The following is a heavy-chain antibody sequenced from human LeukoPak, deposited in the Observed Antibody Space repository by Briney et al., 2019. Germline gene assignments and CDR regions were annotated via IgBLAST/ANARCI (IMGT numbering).Heavy chain of an antibody. V-gene: IGHV3-9*01. J-gene: IGHJ4*02. D-gene: IGHD1-26*01. CDR3: AKDISVGATPYYFDY. CDR2: IIWNSDSI. CDR1: GFTFDDYA. Sequence: PGRSLRLSCAASGFTFDDYAMHWVRQAPGKGLEWVSGIIWNSDSIGYADSVKGRFTISRDNATNSLYLQMNSLRAEDTALYYCAKDISVGATPYYFDYWGQGTLVTVSS.